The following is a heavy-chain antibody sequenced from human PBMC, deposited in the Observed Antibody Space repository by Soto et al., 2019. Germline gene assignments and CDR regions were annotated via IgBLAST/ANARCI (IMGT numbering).Heavy chain of an antibody. CDR2: ISAYNGNT. J-gene: IGHJ6*02. CDR3: ARYGGCSTSCYAVSYYYGMDV. V-gene: IGHV1-18*01. CDR1: GYTFTSYG. Sequence: QVQRVQSGAEVKKPGASVTVSCKASGYTFTSYGISWVRQAPVQGIEWMGWISAYNGNTNDAQKLQVRVTMTTDTSTSTAYMELRSLRSDDTAVSYCARYGGCSTSCYAVSYYYGMDVWGQGTTVTVSS. D-gene: IGHD2-2*01.